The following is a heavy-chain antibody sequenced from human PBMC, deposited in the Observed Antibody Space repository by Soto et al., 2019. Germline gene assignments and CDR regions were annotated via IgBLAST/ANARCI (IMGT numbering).Heavy chain of an antibody. D-gene: IGHD3-9*01. Sequence: PGGSLRLSCAASGFTFGTTDMSWVRQAPGEGLEWVSTIDGSGGITYYADSVKGRFTISRDNSRNTVYLQMNSLRGDDTALYYCVKNSGWLNTWGQGALVTVSP. CDR1: GFTFGTTD. CDR2: IDGSGGIT. J-gene: IGHJ5*02. V-gene: IGHV3-23*01. CDR3: VKNSGWLNT.